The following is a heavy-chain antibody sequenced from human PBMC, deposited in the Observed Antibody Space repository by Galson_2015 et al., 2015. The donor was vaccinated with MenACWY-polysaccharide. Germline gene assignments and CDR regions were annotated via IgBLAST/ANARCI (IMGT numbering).Heavy chain of an antibody. CDR1: GDSINNDGYS. CDR2: VFHGGSK. CDR3: AREVDTVIGPPHFDY. J-gene: IGHJ4*02. D-gene: IGHD5-18*01. V-gene: IGHV4-30-2*01. Sequence: TLSLTCAVSGDSINNDGYSWSWIRQPPGQGLEWIGCVFHGGSKYYNPSLKSRVTISVDRSKNQVSLKLSSLTAADTAVYYCAREVDTVIGPPHFDYWGQGTLVTVSS.